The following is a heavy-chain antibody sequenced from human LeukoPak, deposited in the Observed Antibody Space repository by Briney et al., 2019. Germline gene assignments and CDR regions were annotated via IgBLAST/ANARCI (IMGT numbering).Heavy chain of an antibody. J-gene: IGHJ6*03. CDR2: IIPIFGTA. V-gene: IGHV1-69*06. D-gene: IGHD3-10*01. Sequence: RASVKVSCKASGYTFTGYYMHWVRQAPGQGLEWMGGIIPIFGTANYAQKFQGRVTITADKSTSTAYMELSSLRSEDTAVYYCARVGGRKTPYYYYMDVWGKGTTVTVSS. CDR1: GYTFTGYY. CDR3: ARVGGRKTPYYYYMDV.